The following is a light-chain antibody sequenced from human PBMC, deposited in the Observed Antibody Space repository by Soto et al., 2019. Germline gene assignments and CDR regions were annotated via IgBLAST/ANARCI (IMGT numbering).Light chain of an antibody. CDR3: QQYGSPPLYT. J-gene: IGKJ2*01. CDR2: AAS. CDR1: QSVSSNY. Sequence: EIVLTQSPDTLSLSPGEGATLSCRASQSVSSNYLAWYQQRPGQAPRLLIYAASSRATGIPDRFSGSPSGTDFTLTISRLEPEDFAVYYCQQYGSPPLYTFGQGTKLEIK. V-gene: IGKV3-20*01.